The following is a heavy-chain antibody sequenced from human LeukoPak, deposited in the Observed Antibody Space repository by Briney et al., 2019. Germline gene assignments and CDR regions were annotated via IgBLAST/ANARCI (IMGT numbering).Heavy chain of an antibody. CDR2: INDRRTT. V-gene: IGHV4-34*01. D-gene: IGHD3-10*01. Sequence: SETLSLTCAVYGGSFSAYYWSWIRQPPGKGLEWIGEINDRRTTNYNPSLKSRVTISVDTSKNQFSLQLNSVTPEDTAVYYCAREGTMIREDYFDYWGQGTLVTVSS. CDR3: AREGTMIREDYFDY. J-gene: IGHJ4*02. CDR1: GGSFSAYY.